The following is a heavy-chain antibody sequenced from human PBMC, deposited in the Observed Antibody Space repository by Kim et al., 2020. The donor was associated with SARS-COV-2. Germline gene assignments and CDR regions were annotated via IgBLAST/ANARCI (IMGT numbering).Heavy chain of an antibody. V-gene: IGHV4-39*01. D-gene: IGHD2-2*02. Sequence: SETLSLTCTVSGGSISSSSYYWGWIRQPPGKGLEWIGSIYYSGSTYYNPSLKSRVTISVDTSKNQFSLKLSSVTAADTAVYYCARPQGGICSSTSCYIHVWGQGTTVTVSS. CDR2: IYYSGST. CDR3: ARPQGGICSSTSCYIHV. CDR1: GGSISSSSYY. J-gene: IGHJ6*02.